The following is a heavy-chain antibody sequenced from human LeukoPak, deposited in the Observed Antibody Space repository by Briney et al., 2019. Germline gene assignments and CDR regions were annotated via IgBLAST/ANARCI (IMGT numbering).Heavy chain of an antibody. J-gene: IGHJ4*02. V-gene: IGHV3-33*06. CDR2: IWYDGSNK. D-gene: IGHD2-15*01. CDR3: AKDSKRGYCSGGSCYFDY. CDR1: GFTFSSYG. Sequence: PGGSLRLSCAASGFTFSSYGMHWVRQAPGKGLEWVAVIWYDGSNKYYADSVKGRFTISRDNSKNTLYLQMNSLRAEDTAVYYCAKDSKRGYCSGGSCYFDYWGQGTLVTVSS.